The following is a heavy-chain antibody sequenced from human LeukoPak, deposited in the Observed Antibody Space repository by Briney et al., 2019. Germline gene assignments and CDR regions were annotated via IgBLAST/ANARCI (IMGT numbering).Heavy chain of an antibody. D-gene: IGHD3-22*01. V-gene: IGHV3-30*02. CDR3: AKGSYYDSSGYYGASDI. CDR1: GFTFSSYG. Sequence: GGSLRLSCAASGFTFSSYGMHWVRQAPGKGLEWVAFIRYDGSNKYYADSVKGRFTISRDNAKNSLYLQMNSLRAEDTAVYYCAKGSYYDSSGYYGASDIWGQGTMVTVSS. J-gene: IGHJ3*02. CDR2: IRYDGSNK.